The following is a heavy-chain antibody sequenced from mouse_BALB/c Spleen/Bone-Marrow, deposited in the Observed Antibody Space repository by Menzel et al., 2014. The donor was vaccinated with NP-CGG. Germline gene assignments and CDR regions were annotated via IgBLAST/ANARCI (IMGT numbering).Heavy chain of an antibody. CDR1: GYTFTDYA. Sequence: QVQLQQSGAELVRPGVSVKISCKGSGYTFTDYAMHWVKQSHAESLEWIGVINTYFGDISYNQKFEGKATIAVDKTSXTVYMELARLTAEDSAIYYCARGYSNNYAMDYWGQGTSVTVSS. V-gene: IGHV1S137*01. D-gene: IGHD2-5*01. J-gene: IGHJ4*01. CDR3: ARGYSNNYAMDY. CDR2: INTYFGDI.